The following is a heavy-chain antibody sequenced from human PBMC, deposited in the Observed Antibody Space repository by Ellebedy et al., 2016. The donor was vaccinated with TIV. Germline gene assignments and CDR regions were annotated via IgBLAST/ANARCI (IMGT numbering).Heavy chain of an antibody. D-gene: IGHD3-16*01. Sequence: SETLSLTCTVSGGSISSYYWSWIRQAPGKGLEWIGYIYYSGSTNYNPSLKSRVTISVDTSKNQFSLKLSSVTAADTAVYYCASAVGGAVLNAFDIWGQGTMVTVSS. CDR3: ASAVGGAVLNAFDI. J-gene: IGHJ3*02. V-gene: IGHV4-59*12. CDR2: IYYSGST. CDR1: GGSISSYY.